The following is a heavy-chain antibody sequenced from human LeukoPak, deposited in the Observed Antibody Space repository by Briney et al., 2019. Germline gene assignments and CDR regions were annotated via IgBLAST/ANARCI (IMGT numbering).Heavy chain of an antibody. V-gene: IGHV1-8*01. J-gene: IGHJ4*02. Sequence: ASVKVSCKASGYTFTSYDINWVRQATGQGLEWMGWMNPNSGNTGYAQKFQGRVTMTRNTSISTAYMELSSLRSEDTAVYYCARGMNPRQWFRELLPHPYYFDYWGQGTLVTVSS. CDR2: MNPNSGNT. CDR1: GYTFTSYD. CDR3: ARGMNPRQWFRELLPHPYYFDY. D-gene: IGHD3-10*01.